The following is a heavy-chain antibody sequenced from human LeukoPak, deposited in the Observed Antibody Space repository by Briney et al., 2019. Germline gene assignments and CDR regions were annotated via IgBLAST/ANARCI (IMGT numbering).Heavy chain of an antibody. J-gene: IGHJ6*02. CDR1: GFTFSSYG. D-gene: IGHD3-3*01. CDR3: ARDLRFLEWLLYSSTMFHYYGMDV. V-gene: IGHV3-30*03. Sequence: GGSLRLSCAASGFTFSSYGMHWVRQAPGKGLEWVAVISYDGSNKYYADSVKGRFTISRDNSKNTLYLQMNSLRAEDTAVYYCARDLRFLEWLLYSSTMFHYYGMDVWGQGTTVTVSS. CDR2: ISYDGSNK.